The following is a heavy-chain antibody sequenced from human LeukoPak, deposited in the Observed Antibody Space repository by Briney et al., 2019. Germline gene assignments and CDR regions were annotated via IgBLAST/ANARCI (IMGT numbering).Heavy chain of an antibody. D-gene: IGHD3-22*01. CDR3: KKDPGTTIVAFDI. J-gene: IGHJ3*02. Sequence: PGGSLRLSRAASGLTVFNNVLSSVRQAPGKGLEWVSSISGGSTYYADSRKGRFTISRDNSKNTLHLQMNILRAEDTAVYYCKKDPGTTIVAFDIWGQGTMVTVSS. V-gene: IGHV3-38-3*01. CDR1: GLTVFNNV. CDR2: ISGGST.